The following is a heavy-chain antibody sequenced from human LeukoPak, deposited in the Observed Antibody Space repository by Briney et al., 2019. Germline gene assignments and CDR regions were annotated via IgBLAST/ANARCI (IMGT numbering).Heavy chain of an antibody. J-gene: IGHJ4*02. CDR1: GGSISSYY. V-gene: IGHV4-59*08. CDR2: INYSGST. Sequence: PSETLSLTCTVSGGSISSYYWSWIRQPPGKGLEWIGYINYSGSTNYNPSLKSRVTISVDTSKNQFSLKLSSVTAADTAVYYCARSRGSIAVAADFDYWGQGTLVTVSS. D-gene: IGHD6-19*01. CDR3: ARSRGSIAVAADFDY.